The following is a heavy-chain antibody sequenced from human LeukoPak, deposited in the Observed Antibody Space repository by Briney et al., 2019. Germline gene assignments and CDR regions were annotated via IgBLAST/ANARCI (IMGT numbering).Heavy chain of an antibody. CDR1: GGSMNSGGHS. CDR3: ARYFVVLPAGMQIHAFDI. D-gene: IGHD2-2*01. Sequence: SETLSLTCAVSGGSMNSGGHSWSWTRQPPGKGLEWIGYIYYSGSTYYNPSLKSRVTISVDTSKNQFSLKLSSVTAADTAVYYCARYFVVLPAGMQIHAFDIWGQGTMVTVSS. V-gene: IGHV4-30-4*07. J-gene: IGHJ3*02. CDR2: IYYSGST.